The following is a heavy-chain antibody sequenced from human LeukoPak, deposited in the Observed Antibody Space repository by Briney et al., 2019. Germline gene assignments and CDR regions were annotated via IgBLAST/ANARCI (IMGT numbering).Heavy chain of an antibody. V-gene: IGHV3-30*02. CDR2: IRYDGSNK. CDR3: AKDYYGSGSYSDY. Sequence: SCKASGYTFTNYYMHWVRQAPGKGLEWVAFIRYDGSNKYYADSVKGRFTISRDNSKNTLYLQMNSLRAEDTAVYYCAKDYYGSGSYSDYWGQGTLVTVSS. J-gene: IGHJ4*02. CDR1: GYTFTNYY. D-gene: IGHD3-10*01.